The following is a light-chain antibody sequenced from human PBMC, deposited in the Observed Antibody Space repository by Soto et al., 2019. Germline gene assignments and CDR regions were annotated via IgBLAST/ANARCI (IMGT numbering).Light chain of an antibody. CDR1: SSDVGGYNY. J-gene: IGLJ1*01. Sequence: QSVLTQPASVSGSPGQSITISCTGTSSDVGGYNYVSWYQQHPGKAPKLMIYEVSNRPSGISNRFSGSKSGNTASLTISGLQGEDEADYYCSSYTISRTYVFGTGTKVTVL. CDR3: SSYTISRTYV. CDR2: EVS. V-gene: IGLV2-14*01.